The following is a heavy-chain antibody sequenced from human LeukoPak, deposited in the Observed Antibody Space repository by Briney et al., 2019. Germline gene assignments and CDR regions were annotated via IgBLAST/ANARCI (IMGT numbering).Heavy chain of an antibody. CDR3: ARGEQQLD. J-gene: IGHJ4*02. CDR1: GGSFSGYY. CDR2: INHSGST. Sequence: SETLSLTCAVYGGSFSGYYWSWIRQPPGKGLEWIGEINHSGSTNYNPTLKSRVTISADTPKHQFSLKLSSVTDADTPVYYFARGEQQLDWGQGTLVSVSS. D-gene: IGHD6-13*01. V-gene: IGHV4-34*01.